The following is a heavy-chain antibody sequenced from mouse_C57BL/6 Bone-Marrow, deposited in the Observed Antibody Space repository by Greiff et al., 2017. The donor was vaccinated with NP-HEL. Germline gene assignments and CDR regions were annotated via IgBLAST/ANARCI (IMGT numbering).Heavy chain of an antibody. CDR1: GYTFTSYW. CDR3: ARDLLYAMDY. V-gene: IGHV1-69*01. CDR2: IDPSASYT. D-gene: IGHD2-10*01. Sequence: QVQLQQPGAELVMPGASVKLSCKASGYTFTSYWMHWVKQRPGQGLEWIGEIDPSASYTNYNQKFKVKSTLTVDKSSSTAYMQLSNLTCEDSAVDYCARDLLYAMDYWGQGTSVTVSS. J-gene: IGHJ4*01.